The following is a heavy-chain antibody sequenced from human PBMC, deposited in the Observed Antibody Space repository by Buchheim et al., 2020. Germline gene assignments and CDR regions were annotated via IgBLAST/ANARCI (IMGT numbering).Heavy chain of an antibody. V-gene: IGHV1-2*02. CDR3: ARVVAAAGRGGGDWFDP. CDR2: INPNSGGT. CDR1: GYTFTGYY. Sequence: QVQLVQSGAEVKKPGASVKVSCKASGYTFTGYYMHWMRQAPGQGLEWMGWINPNSGGTNYAQKFQGRVTMTRDTSISTAYMELSRLRSDDTAVYYCARVVAAAGRGGGDWFDPWGQGTL. D-gene: IGHD6-13*01. J-gene: IGHJ5*02.